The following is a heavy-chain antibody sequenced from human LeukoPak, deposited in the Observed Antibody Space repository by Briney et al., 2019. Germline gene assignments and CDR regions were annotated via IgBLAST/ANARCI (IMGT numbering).Heavy chain of an antibody. V-gene: IGHV3-23*01. CDR1: GFIFSNYA. J-gene: IGHJ4*02. D-gene: IGHD6-19*01. Sequence: GGSLRLSCAASGFIFSNYAMNWVRQAPGKGLEWVSAISYSGSSTYYADSVKGRFTISRDNSKNTLYLQMSSLRAEDTAVYYCAKDWNHPRSSGWYYFDYWGQGTLVTVSS. CDR2: ISYSGSST. CDR3: AKDWNHPRSSGWYYFDY.